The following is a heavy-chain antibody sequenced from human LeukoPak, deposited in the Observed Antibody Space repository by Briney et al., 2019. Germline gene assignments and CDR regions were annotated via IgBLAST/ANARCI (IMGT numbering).Heavy chain of an antibody. J-gene: IGHJ4*02. V-gene: IGHV4-34*01. Sequence: ASETLSLTCAVYGGSFSGYYWSWIRQPPGKGLEWIGEINHSGSTNYNPSLKSRVTISVDTSKNQFSLKLSSVTAADTAVYYCARGRISTSWVYWGQGTLVTVSS. CDR2: INHSGST. CDR1: GGSFSGYY. D-gene: IGHD2-2*01. CDR3: ARGRISTSWVY.